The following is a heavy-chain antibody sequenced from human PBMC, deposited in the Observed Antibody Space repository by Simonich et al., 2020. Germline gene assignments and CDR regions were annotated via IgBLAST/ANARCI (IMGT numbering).Heavy chain of an antibody. J-gene: IGHJ4*02. D-gene: IGHD3-3*01. CDR1: GFTFSSYS. CDR2: IRSSSSYI. CDR3: ARKRFLEWFFDY. Sequence: EVQLVESGGGLVKPGGSLRLSCAASGFTFSSYSMNWVRQVPGNGLEWVSAIRSSSSYIYDADSVKGRFTISRDNAKNSLYLQMNSLRAEDTAVYYCARKRFLEWFFDYWGQGTLVTVSS. V-gene: IGHV3-21*01.